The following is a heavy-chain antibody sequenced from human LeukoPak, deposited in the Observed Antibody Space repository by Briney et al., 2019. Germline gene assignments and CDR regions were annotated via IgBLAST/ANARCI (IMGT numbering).Heavy chain of an antibody. Sequence: SQTLSLTCAISGDSVSSTSTAWNWIRQSPSRVLEWLGRTYYRSKWYREYALSVKSRITINPDTSRNQFSLQLNSVTPEDTAVYYCTSLTGDTDYWGQGTLVTVSS. J-gene: IGHJ4*02. D-gene: IGHD7-27*01. CDR3: TSLTGDTDY. CDR2: TYYRSKWYR. V-gene: IGHV6-1*01. CDR1: GDSVSSTSTA.